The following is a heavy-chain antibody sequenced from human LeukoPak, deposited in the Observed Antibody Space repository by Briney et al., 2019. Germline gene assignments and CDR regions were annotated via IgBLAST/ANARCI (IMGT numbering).Heavy chain of an antibody. CDR3: ARNRRWLQYRGYILFFDC. D-gene: IGHD5-24*01. V-gene: IGHV4-34*01. CDR1: GGSFSGYY. J-gene: IGHJ4*02. Sequence: SETLSLTCAVYGGSFSGYYWTWIRQPPGKGLEWIGEINHSGSTNYNPSLKSRVTISVDTSKNQFSLKLSSVTAADTAVYYCARNRRWLQYRGYILFFDCWGQGTLVTVSS. CDR2: INHSGST.